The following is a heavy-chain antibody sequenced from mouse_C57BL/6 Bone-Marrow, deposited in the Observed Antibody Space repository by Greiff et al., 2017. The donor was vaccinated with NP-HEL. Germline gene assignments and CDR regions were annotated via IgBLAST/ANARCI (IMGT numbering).Heavy chain of an antibody. CDR1: GFSLTSYG. CDR3: AKPGTTVGAYAMDY. J-gene: IGHJ4*01. D-gene: IGHD1-1*01. Sequence: VMLVESGPGLVAPSQSLSITCTVSGFSLTSYGVSWVRQPPGKGLEWLGVIWGDGSTNYHSALISRLSISKDNSKIQVFLKRNSLQTDDTATYYCAKPGTTVGAYAMDYWGQGTSVTVSS. CDR2: IWGDGST. V-gene: IGHV2-3*01.